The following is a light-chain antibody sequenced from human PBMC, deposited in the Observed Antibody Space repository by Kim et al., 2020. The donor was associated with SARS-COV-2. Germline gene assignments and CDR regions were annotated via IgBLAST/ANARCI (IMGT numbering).Light chain of an antibody. J-gene: IGKJ3*01. Sequence: DIQMTQSPSSLSASVGDRVTITCQASQDISNYLNWYQQKPGKAPKLLIYDASNLETGVPSRFSGSGSGTDFTFTISSLQPEDIATYYWQQYDNLPITFGPGTKVDIK. CDR1: QDISNY. CDR3: QQYDNLPIT. V-gene: IGKV1-33*01. CDR2: DAS.